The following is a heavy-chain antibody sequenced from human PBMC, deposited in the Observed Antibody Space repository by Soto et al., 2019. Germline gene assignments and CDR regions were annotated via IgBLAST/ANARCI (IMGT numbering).Heavy chain of an antibody. J-gene: IGHJ6*02. V-gene: IGHV1-46*01. CDR1: GYTFTSYY. Sequence: GASVKVSCKASGYTFTSYYMHWVRQAPGQGLEWMGIINPSGGSTSYAQKFQGRVTMTRDTSTSTVYMELSSLRSEDTAVYYCARAPIPVAGTTYYLYYGMDVWGQGTTVTVSS. D-gene: IGHD6-19*01. CDR3: ARAPIPVAGTTYYLYYGMDV. CDR2: INPSGGST.